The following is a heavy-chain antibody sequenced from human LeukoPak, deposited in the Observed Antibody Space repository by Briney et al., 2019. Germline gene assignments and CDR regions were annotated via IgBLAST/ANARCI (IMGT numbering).Heavy chain of an antibody. CDR1: GFTFSDYY. V-gene: IGHV3-11*01. CDR2: ISSSGSTI. D-gene: IGHD3-10*01. Sequence: GGSLRLSCAASGFTFSDYYMSWIRQAPGKGLEWVSYISSSGSTIYYADSVKGRFTISRDNAKNSLYLQMNSLRAVDTAVHYCARDSGVFGGPRYYFDYWGQGTLVTVSS. J-gene: IGHJ4*02. CDR3: ARDSGVFGGPRYYFDY.